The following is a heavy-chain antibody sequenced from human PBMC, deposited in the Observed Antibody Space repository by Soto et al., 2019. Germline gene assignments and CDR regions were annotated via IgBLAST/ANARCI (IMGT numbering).Heavy chain of an antibody. CDR2: IVPMLGTP. CDR3: AKNGTYSSSRSPSAGMDV. CDR1: GGTFDNFI. J-gene: IGHJ6*02. Sequence: QVQLVQSGAEVKEPGSSVRVSCKASGGTFDNFIMNWVRQTPGRGLEWMGGIVPMLGTPTYAEKFKGRVTISASGSTSTVYREVPRLRPEDTAIYYCAKNGTYSSSRSPSAGMDVWGQGTTVTVSS. V-gene: IGHV1-69*01. D-gene: IGHD1-26*01.